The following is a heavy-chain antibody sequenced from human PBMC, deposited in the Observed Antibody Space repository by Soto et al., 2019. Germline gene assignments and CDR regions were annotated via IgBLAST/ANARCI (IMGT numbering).Heavy chain of an antibody. Sequence: SETLSLTCTVDSISTYYWNWIRQTPGKGLEWIGYIYYLGRTNYNRSLKSRVTISIDMSKNQFSLRLNSVTAADTAVYYCARAPYSSSWYRGEYYYYYGMDVWGQGTTVTVSS. CDR1: SISTYY. D-gene: IGHD6-13*01. J-gene: IGHJ6*02. CDR3: ARAPYSSSWYRGEYYYYYGMDV. V-gene: IGHV4-59*01. CDR2: IYYLGRT.